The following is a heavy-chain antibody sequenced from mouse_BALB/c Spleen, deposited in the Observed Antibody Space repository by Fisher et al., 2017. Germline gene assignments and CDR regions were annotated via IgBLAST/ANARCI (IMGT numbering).Heavy chain of an antibody. Sequence: QKFKCKATLTADKSSSTAYMQLSSPTSEDSAVYYCARGDAMDYWGQGTSVTVSS. V-gene: IGHV1-69*02. J-gene: IGHJ4*01. CDR3: ARGDAMDY. D-gene: IGHD3-3*01.